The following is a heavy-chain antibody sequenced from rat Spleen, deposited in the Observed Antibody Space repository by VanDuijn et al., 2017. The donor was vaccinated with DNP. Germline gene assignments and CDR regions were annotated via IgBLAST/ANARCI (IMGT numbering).Heavy chain of an antibody. CDR2: ITTSGDST. D-gene: IGHD1-11*01. Sequence: EVQLVESGGGLVQPGRSLKLSCVASGFTFNYYWMAWIRQVPGKGLEWVASITTSGDSTSSPDSVKGRFTISRDNERSTLYLQMDSLTSEDTATYYCTKPASYGGFWFAYWGQGTLVTVSS. V-gene: IGHV5-31*01. J-gene: IGHJ3*01. CDR1: GFTFNYYW. CDR3: TKPASYGGFWFAY.